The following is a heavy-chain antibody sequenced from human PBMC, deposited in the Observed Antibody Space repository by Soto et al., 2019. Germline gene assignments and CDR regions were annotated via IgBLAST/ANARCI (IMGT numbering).Heavy chain of an antibody. CDR2: FYHSGNS. D-gene: IGHD5-18*01. CDR1: GGSIMSYY. J-gene: IGHJ6*02. V-gene: IGHV4-59*01. CDR3: ARISSVDPYGYVNGGLDV. Sequence: PSETLSLTCRVSGGSIMSYYCIFIRHSAYKGLEWIGYFYHSGNSNYNPSLKSRVTISVDTSKNQLSLSLRSVTAADTAVYFCARISSVDPYGYVNGGLDVWGQGTTVTVSS.